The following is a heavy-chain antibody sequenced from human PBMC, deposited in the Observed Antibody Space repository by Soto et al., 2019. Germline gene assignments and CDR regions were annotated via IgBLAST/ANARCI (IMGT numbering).Heavy chain of an antibody. Sequence: GASVKVSCKASGYTFTGYGMHWVRQAPGQGLEWMGWINPNSGGTNYAQKFQGRVTMTRDTSISTAYMELSRLRSDDTAVYYCARGRCSSTSGYYYYGMDVWGQGTTVTVSS. J-gene: IGHJ6*02. CDR2: INPNSGGT. CDR3: ARGRCSSTSGYYYYGMDV. D-gene: IGHD2-2*01. CDR1: GYTFTGYG. V-gene: IGHV1-2*02.